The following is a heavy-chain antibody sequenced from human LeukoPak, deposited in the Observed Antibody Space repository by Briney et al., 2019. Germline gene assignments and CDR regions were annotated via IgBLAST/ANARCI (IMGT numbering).Heavy chain of an antibody. V-gene: IGHV4-61*02. CDR3: ARVSTKGVDY. CDR1: GGSINSGTYY. CDR2: IYTSGSS. Sequence: SETLSLTCTVSGGSINSGTYYWSWIRQPAGKGLEWIGRIYTSGSSNYNPSLQSRVTISLDTSKSQVSLKLSPVTAADTAVYYCARVSTKGVDYWGQGTLVTVSS. J-gene: IGHJ4*02.